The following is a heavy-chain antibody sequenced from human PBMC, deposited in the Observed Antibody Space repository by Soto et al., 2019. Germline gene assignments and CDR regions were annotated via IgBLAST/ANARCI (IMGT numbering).Heavy chain of an antibody. CDR1: GGSFSGYY. CDR3: ARGWNYYGSGRRRGGYYYYMDV. CDR2: INHSGST. Sequence: PSETLSLTCAVYGGSFSGYYWSWIRQPPGKGLEWIGEINHSGSTNYNPSLKSRVTMSVDTSKNQFSLKLSSVTAADTAVYYCARGWNYYGSGRRRGGYYYYMDVWGKGTTVTVSS. V-gene: IGHV4-34*01. D-gene: IGHD3-10*01. J-gene: IGHJ6*03.